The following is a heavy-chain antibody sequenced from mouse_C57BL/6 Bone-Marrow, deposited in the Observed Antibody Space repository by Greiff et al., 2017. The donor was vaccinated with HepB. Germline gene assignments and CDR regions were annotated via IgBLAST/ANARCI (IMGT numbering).Heavy chain of an antibody. Sequence: VQLQQSGAELVRPGASVKLSCKASGYTFTDYYINWVKQRPGQGLEWIARIYPGSGNTYYNEKFKGKATLTAEKSSSTAYMQLSSLTSEDSAVYFGARGGPFYSNDEAYWGQGTLVTVSA. CDR3: ARGGPFYSNDEAY. J-gene: IGHJ3*01. D-gene: IGHD2-5*01. V-gene: IGHV1-76*01. CDR2: IYPGSGNT. CDR1: GYTFTDYY.